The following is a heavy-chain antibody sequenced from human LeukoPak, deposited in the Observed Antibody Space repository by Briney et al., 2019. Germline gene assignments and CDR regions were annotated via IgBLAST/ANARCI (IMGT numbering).Heavy chain of an antibody. Sequence: GGSLRLSCAASGLTISNNFMGWVRQAPGKGLEWVSIINSGGSTYYTDSVKDRFTISRDNSKNTLFLQMNSLRVEDTAVYFCARVTKWGQGTLVTVSS. CDR3: ARVTK. CDR1: GLTISNNF. J-gene: IGHJ1*01. V-gene: IGHV3-66*01. D-gene: IGHD2-8*01. CDR2: INSGGST.